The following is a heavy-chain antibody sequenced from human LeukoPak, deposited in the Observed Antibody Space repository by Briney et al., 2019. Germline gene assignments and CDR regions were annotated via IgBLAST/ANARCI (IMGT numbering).Heavy chain of an antibody. CDR1: GYSFTSYW. D-gene: IGHD3-10*01. J-gene: IGHJ3*02. Sequence: GESLKISCKGSGYSFTSYWIGWVRQMPGKGLEWMGLIYPGDSDTRYSPSFQGQVTISADKSISTAYLQWSSLKASDTAMYYCARPSPRDMVRGEGDAFNIWGQGTMVTVSS. CDR2: IYPGDSDT. CDR3: ARPSPRDMVRGEGDAFNI. V-gene: IGHV5-51*01.